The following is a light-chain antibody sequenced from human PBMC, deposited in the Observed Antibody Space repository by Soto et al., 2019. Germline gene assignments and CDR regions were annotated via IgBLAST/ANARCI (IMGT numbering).Light chain of an antibody. CDR1: QDVGKW. CDR2: KTS. Sequence: DIQMTQSPSSVSASVGDRVTITCRASQDVGKWLAWYQRKPGKAPKLLIYKTSTLETGVPSRFSGSGSGTEFTLTITSLQPDDFAIYYCQQYNSFSTFGQGTKVDI. V-gene: IGKV1-5*03. CDR3: QQYNSFST. J-gene: IGKJ1*01.